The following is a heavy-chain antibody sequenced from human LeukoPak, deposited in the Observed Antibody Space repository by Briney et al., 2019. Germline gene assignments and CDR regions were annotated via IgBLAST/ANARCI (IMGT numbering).Heavy chain of an antibody. Sequence: SGGSLRLSCAASGFTFSSYGMSWVRQAPGKGLEWGSAISGSGGSTFYADSVKGRFTISRDNSKNTLYLQMNTLRAEDTAIYYCANYVRYWGQGTLVTVSS. CDR1: GFTFSSYG. V-gene: IGHV3-23*01. CDR2: ISGSGGST. D-gene: IGHD3-16*01. J-gene: IGHJ4*02. CDR3: ANYVRY.